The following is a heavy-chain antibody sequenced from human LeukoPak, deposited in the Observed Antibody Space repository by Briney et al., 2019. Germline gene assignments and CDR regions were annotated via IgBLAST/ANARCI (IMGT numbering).Heavy chain of an antibody. D-gene: IGHD6-19*01. CDR3: AKGRGSSGFSFFVTDDY. CDR1: GFTFSSYG. Sequence: GRSLRLSCAASGFTFSSYGMHWVRQAPGKGLEWVAVISYDGSNKYYADSVKGRFTISRDNSKNTLYLQMNSLRAEDTAVYYCAKGRGSSGFSFFVTDDYWGQGTLVTVSS. CDR2: ISYDGSNK. J-gene: IGHJ4*02. V-gene: IGHV3-30*18.